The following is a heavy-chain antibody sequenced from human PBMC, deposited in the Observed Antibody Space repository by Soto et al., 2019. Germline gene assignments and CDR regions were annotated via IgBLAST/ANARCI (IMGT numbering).Heavy chain of an antibody. J-gene: IGHJ5*02. V-gene: IGHV1-2*02. Sequence: ASVKVSCKASGYTFTGYFMHWVRQAPGQGLEWMGWINPYSGGADYAQSFQGRVTMTRNTSISTAYMELSSLRSEDTAVYYCARPAAPRGNWFDPWGQGTLVTVSS. CDR1: GYTFTGYF. CDR2: INPYSGGA. D-gene: IGHD1-26*01. CDR3: ARPAAPRGNWFDP.